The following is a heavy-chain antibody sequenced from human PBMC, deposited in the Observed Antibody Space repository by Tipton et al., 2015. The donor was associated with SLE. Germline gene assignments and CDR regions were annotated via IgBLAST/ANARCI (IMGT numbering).Heavy chain of an antibody. V-gene: IGHV4-59*02. CDR3: ARESAQGLDY. CDR1: GGSVGSYY. Sequence: TLSLTCDVSGGSVGSYYWSWVRQIPGKGLEWIGYIYQSGLNALNPSLESRITLSIDTSRNQFSLKLTSMSAADTAVYYCARESAQGLDYWGQGTLVTVSS. CDR2: IYQSGLN. J-gene: IGHJ4*02.